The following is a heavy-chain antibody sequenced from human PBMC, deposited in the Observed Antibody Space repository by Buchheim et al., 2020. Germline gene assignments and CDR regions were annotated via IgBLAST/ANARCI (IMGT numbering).Heavy chain of an antibody. CDR2: INHSGST. CDR3: ARSYLGGWYYFDY. J-gene: IGHJ4*02. CDR1: GGSFSGYY. V-gene: IGHV4-34*01. Sequence: QVQLQQWGAGLLKPSETLSLTCAVYGGSFSGYYWSWIRQPPGKGLEWIGEINHSGSTNYNPSLKSRVTISVDTSKNQFPLKLSSVTAADTAVYYCARSYLGGWYYFDYWGQGNL. D-gene: IGHD2-15*01.